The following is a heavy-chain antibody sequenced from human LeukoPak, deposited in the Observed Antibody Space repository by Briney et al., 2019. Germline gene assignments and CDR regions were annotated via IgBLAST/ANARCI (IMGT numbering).Heavy chain of an antibody. CDR3: AKVGDSSGYYPTYFDY. CDR1: GFTFSSYA. V-gene: IGHV3-23*01. D-gene: IGHD3-22*01. CDR2: MSGSGGST. Sequence: PPGGSLRLSCAASGFTFSSYAMSWVRQGPGKGLEWVAAMSGSGGSTYYADSVKGRFTISRDTSKNTLYLQMNSLRAEDTAVYYCAKVGDSSGYYPTYFDYWGQGTLVTVSS. J-gene: IGHJ4*02.